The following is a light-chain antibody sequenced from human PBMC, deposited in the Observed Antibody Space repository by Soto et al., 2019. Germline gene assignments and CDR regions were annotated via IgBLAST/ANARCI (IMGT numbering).Light chain of an antibody. CDR2: AAS. Sequence: DIQMTQSPSSLSASVGDRVTITCRASQTIIRYLNWYQQKPGRAPNLLIYAASCLQSGVPSRFSGSGSVTEFTLTISSLQPEDFATYYCQQSYSTLFTFGPGTKVEIK. CDR1: QTIIRY. V-gene: IGKV1-39*01. CDR3: QQSYSTLFT. J-gene: IGKJ3*01.